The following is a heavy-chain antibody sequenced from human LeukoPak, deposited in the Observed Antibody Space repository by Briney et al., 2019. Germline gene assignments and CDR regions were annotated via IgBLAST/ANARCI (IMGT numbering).Heavy chain of an antibody. J-gene: IGHJ4*02. D-gene: IGHD4-23*01. CDR2: IYSDGST. V-gene: IGHV3-66*01. CDR3: ARRPDYGGTPTFDY. Sequence: GGSLRLSCAGSGXTFSSYAMSWVRQAPGKGLEWVSVIYSDGSTYYADSVKGRFTISRDNSKNTVYLQMNSLRAEDTAVYFCARRPDYGGTPTFDYWGQGTLVTVSS. CDR1: GXTFSSYA.